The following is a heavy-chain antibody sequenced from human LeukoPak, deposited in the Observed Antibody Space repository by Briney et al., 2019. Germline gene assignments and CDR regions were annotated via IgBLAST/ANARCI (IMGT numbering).Heavy chain of an antibody. V-gene: IGHV4-39*01. CDR2: ISYRGST. J-gene: IGHJ5*02. Sequence: SETLSLTCTVSGGSISSSSYYWGWIRQPPGKGLEWIGSISYRGSTYYNPSVKSRVTISVYTSKNQFSLKLSSVTAADTAVYYCGRGGASGNYGRFDAWGQGILATVSS. D-gene: IGHD1-26*01. CDR3: GRGGASGNYGRFDA. CDR1: GGSISSSSYY.